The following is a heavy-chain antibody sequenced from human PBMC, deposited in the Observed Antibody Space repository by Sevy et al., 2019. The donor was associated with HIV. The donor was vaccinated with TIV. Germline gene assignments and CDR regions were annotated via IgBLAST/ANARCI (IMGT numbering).Heavy chain of an antibody. D-gene: IGHD3-22*01. CDR3: ARMGDYADTSGYYPLKY. Sequence: ASVKVSCKASGYSFTGYYVHWLRQAPGQGLEWMGWINPGTGGTYFPRRFQDRVTLTTGKSITTDFMELNGLTFEDTAVYYCARMGDYADTSGYYPLKYWGQGTLVTVSS. CDR2: INPGTGGT. CDR1: GYSFTGYY. J-gene: IGHJ4*02. V-gene: IGHV1-2*02.